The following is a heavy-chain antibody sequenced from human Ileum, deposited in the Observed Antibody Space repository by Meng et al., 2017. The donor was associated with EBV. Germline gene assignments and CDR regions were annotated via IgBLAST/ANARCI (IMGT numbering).Heavy chain of an antibody. D-gene: IGHD6-13*01. J-gene: IGHJ4*02. CDR3: ARGFYTYGSSCFDY. CDR2: INHSGST. CDR1: GGSFSGYY. Sequence: VCLQQRGVGLLNPSETLPLTCAVYGGSFSGYYWTWIRQPPGKGLELIGEINHSGSTNYNPSLKSRVTISVDKNQFSLKLSSVTAADTAVYYCARGFYTYGSSCFDYWGQGTLVTVSS. V-gene: IGHV4-34*01.